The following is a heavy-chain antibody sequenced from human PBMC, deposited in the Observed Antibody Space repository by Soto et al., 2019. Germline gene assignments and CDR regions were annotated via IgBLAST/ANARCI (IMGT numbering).Heavy chain of an antibody. CDR1: GFTFSSYE. CDR3: ARDRTSNYDFWSNYYYYGMDV. D-gene: IGHD3-3*01. V-gene: IGHV3-48*03. Sequence: GGSLRLSCAASGFTFSSYEMNWVRQAPGKGLEWVSYISSSGSTIYYADSVKGRFTISRDNAKNSLYLQMNSLRAEDTAVYYCARDRTSNYDFWSNYYYYGMDVWGQGTTVTVSS. CDR2: ISSSGSTI. J-gene: IGHJ6*02.